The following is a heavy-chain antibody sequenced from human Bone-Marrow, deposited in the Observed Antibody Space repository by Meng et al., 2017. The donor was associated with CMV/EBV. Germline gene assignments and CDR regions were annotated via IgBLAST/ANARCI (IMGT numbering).Heavy chain of an antibody. D-gene: IGHD4/OR15-4a*01. Sequence: GGSLRLSCAASGFTFDDYTMHWVRQAPGKGLEWVSLISWDGGSTYYADSVKGRFTISRDNSKNSLYLQMNSLRTEDTALYYCAKDSSDYGGSYFDYWGQGNRVTVSS. V-gene: IGHV3-43*01. CDR3: AKDSSDYGGSYFDY. CDR2: ISWDGGST. CDR1: GFTFDDYT. J-gene: IGHJ4*02.